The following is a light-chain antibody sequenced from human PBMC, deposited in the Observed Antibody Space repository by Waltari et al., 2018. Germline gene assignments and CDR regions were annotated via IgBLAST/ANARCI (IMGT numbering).Light chain of an antibody. CDR3: QQDYTIPLT. CDR1: QGINKE. CDR2: AAS. J-gene: IGKJ4*01. Sequence: DIQMTQSPSSLSASVGDRVTVTCRASQGINKELNWYQQKPGKAPTLLIYAASSLQTGVSSRFSGSGSGTDFTLTISSLRPGDVATYYCQQDYTIPLTFGGGTKVEIK. V-gene: IGKV1-27*01.